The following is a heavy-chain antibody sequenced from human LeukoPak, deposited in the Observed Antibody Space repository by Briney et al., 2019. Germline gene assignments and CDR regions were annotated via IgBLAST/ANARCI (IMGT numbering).Heavy chain of an antibody. V-gene: IGHV4-59*01. Sequence: SETLSLTCTVSGGSISSYYWSWIRQPPGKGLEWIGYIYYSGSTNYNPSLKSRVTISLDTSKNQFSLKLTSVTAADTAVYYCARGKYCSSTSCYERFDPWGQGTLVTVSS. CDR1: GGSISSYY. J-gene: IGHJ5*02. D-gene: IGHD2-2*01. CDR2: IYYSGST. CDR3: ARGKYCSSTSCYERFDP.